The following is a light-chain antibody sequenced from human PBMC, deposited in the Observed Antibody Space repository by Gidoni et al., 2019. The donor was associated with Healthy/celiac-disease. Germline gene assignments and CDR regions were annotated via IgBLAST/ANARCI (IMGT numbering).Light chain of an antibody. CDR1: SSDVGGYNY. Sequence: QSALTQPASVSGSPGQSITISCTGTSSDVGGYNYVSWYQQHPGKAPKLMIYEVSNRPSWVSNRFSGSKSGNTAALTISGLQAEDEAYYYGSSYTSSSTRVFGTGTKVTVL. V-gene: IGLV2-14*01. CDR2: EVS. J-gene: IGLJ1*01. CDR3: SSYTSSSTRV.